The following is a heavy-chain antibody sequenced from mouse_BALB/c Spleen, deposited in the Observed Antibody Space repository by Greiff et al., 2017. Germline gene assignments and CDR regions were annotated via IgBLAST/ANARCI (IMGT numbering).Heavy chain of an antibody. Sequence: EVKLVESGGGLVKPGGSLKLSCAASGFTFSDYYMYWVRQTPEKRLEWVATISDGGSYTYYPDSVKGRFTISRDNAKNNLYLQMSSLKSEDTAMYYCARDYDYGAFAYWGQGTLVTVSA. V-gene: IGHV5-4*02. CDR2: ISDGGSYT. CDR3: ARDYDYGAFAY. CDR1: GFTFSDYY. D-gene: IGHD2-4*01. J-gene: IGHJ3*01.